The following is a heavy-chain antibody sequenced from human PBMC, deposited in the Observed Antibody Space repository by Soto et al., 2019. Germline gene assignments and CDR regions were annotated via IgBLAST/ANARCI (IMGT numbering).Heavy chain of an antibody. V-gene: IGHV3-15*01. J-gene: IGHJ3*02. Sequence: EVQLVECGGGLVEPGGSLRLSCAASGITFSNAWMNWVRKAPGKGLEYIGRIRSKTDGGTTEYAAPVEGRFTVSRDDSKNTLYLQMSGLKTEDTAVYYCTTTRPGTNVFDNWGQGTLVTVSS. CDR1: GITFSNAW. D-gene: IGHD6-13*01. CDR3: TTTRPGTNVFDN. CDR2: IRSKTDGGTT.